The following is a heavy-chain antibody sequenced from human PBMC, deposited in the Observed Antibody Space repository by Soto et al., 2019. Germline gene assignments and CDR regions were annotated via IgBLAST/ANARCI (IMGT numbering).Heavy chain of an antibody. Sequence: PSETLSLTCTVSGGSISSYYWSWIRQPPGKGLEWIGYIYYSGSTNYNPSLKSRVTISVDTSKNQFSLKLSSVTAADTAVYYCARDQVPYYDILTGYYYYYGMDVWGQGTTVTVSS. CDR3: ARDQVPYYDILTGYYYYYGMDV. D-gene: IGHD3-9*01. V-gene: IGHV4-59*01. CDR1: GGSISSYY. CDR2: IYYSGST. J-gene: IGHJ6*02.